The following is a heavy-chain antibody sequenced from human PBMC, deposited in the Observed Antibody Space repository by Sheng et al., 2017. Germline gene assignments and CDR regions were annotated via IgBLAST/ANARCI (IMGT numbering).Heavy chain of an antibody. CDR2: ISWDGGST. Sequence: EVQLVESGGVVVQPGGFLRLSCAASGFTFDDYAMHWVRQAPGKGLEWVSLISWDGGSTYYADSVKGRFTISRDNSKNSLYLQMNSLRAEDTALYYCAKGVAARPMVSVGWLQSLDYYMDVWGKGTTVTVSS. J-gene: IGHJ6*03. V-gene: IGHV3-43D*04. D-gene: IGHD6-6*01. CDR3: AKGVAARPMVSVGWLQSLDYYMDV. CDR1: GFTFDDYA.